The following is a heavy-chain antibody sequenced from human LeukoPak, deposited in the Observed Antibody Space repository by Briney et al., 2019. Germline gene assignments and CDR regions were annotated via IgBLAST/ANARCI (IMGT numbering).Heavy chain of an antibody. V-gene: IGHV3-48*01. CDR2: ISSSNTI. CDR1: GLAFSTYG. J-gene: IGHJ4*02. CDR3: AKGSYYDSSGSFYFDY. Sequence: PGGSLRLSCTASGLAFSTYGMNWVRQAPGKGLEWVSYISSSNTIYYADSVKGRFTISRDNAKNSLYLQMTSLRAEDTAVCYCAKGSYYDSSGSFYFDYWGQGTLVTVSS. D-gene: IGHD3-22*01.